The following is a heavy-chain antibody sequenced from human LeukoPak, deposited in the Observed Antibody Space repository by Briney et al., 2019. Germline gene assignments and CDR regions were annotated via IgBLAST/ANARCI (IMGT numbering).Heavy chain of an antibody. CDR1: GYSFSSYY. D-gene: IGHD2-2*01. J-gene: IGHJ1*01. Sequence: GESLKISCQGSGYSFSSYYIAWVRQLPAQGLEWMGLIDPGDADTRYSPAFQSLVTFSADKSSGTSYLHWNSLKASDSGIYYCAKVHPSTSWYGYFQHWGQGTLVVVSS. CDR3: AKVHPSTSWYGYFQH. V-gene: IGHV5-51*01. CDR2: IDPGDADT.